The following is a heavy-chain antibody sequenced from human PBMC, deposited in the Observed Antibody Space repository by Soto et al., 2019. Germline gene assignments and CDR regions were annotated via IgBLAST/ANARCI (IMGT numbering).Heavy chain of an antibody. V-gene: IGHV3-53*04. CDR1: GFTVSSNY. Sequence: EVQLVESGGGLVQPGGSLRLSCAASGFTVSSNYMSWVRQAPGKGLEWVSVIYSGGSTYYAESVKGRFTISRHNSKNTLYLQMNSLRAEDTAVYYCARSGSGYEWGYFDLWGRGTLVTVSS. CDR3: ARSGSGYEWGYFDL. J-gene: IGHJ2*01. D-gene: IGHD5-12*01. CDR2: IYSGGST.